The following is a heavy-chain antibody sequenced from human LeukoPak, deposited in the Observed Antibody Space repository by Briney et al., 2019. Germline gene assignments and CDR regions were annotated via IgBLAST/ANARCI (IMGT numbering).Heavy chain of an antibody. CDR3: AKVVDSNDAFDI. Sequence: SETLSLTCAVYGGSFSGYYWSWIRQPPGKGLEWIGEINHSGSTNYNPSLKSRVTISVDTSKNQFSLKLSSVTAADTAVYYCAKVVDSNDAFDIWGQGTMGTVSS. CDR2: INHSGST. V-gene: IGHV4-34*01. CDR1: GGSFSGYY. D-gene: IGHD2-15*01. J-gene: IGHJ3*02.